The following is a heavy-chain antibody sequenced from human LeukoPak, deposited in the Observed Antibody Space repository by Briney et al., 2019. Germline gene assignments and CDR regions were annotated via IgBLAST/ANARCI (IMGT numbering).Heavy chain of an antibody. CDR2: IYYSGST. Sequence: PSETLSLTCSVSGGSISSDDYCWNWIRQHPGKGLEWIGYIYYSGSTYYNPSLKSRVALSVDTSKNQFSLKLSSVTAADTAVYYCACRDGDYPYYYYGMDVWGQGTTVTVSS. J-gene: IGHJ6*02. CDR3: ACRDGDYPYYYYGMDV. V-gene: IGHV4-31*03. CDR1: GGSISSDDYC. D-gene: IGHD4-17*01.